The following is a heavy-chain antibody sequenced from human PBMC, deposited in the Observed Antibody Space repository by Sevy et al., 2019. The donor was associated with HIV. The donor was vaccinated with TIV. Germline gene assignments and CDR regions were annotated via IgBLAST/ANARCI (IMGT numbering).Heavy chain of an antibody. D-gene: IGHD6-6*01. V-gene: IGHV3-21*01. CDR3: AREGGIAARPDYFDY. Sequence: GGSLRLSCAASGFTFSSYSMNWVRQAPGKGLEWVSSISSSSSYIYYADSVKGRFTISRDNAKNSLYLQMNSLRAEDTAVYYCAREGGIAARPDYFDYWGQRTLGTVSS. CDR2: ISSSSSYI. CDR1: GFTFSSYS. J-gene: IGHJ4*02.